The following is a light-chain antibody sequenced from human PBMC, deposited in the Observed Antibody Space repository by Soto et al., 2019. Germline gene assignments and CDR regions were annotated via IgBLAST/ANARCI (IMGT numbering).Light chain of an antibody. CDR1: QSVSRN. Sequence: EIVMTQSPATLSVSPGERATLSCRASQSVSRNLAWYQHKPGQAPRLLIYGASTRATGIPASFGGSGSGTEFTLTISSLQSEDFAVYYCQQYNNWPPLTFGRGTKVEI. CDR2: GAS. CDR3: QQYNNWPPLT. J-gene: IGKJ4*01. V-gene: IGKV3-15*01.